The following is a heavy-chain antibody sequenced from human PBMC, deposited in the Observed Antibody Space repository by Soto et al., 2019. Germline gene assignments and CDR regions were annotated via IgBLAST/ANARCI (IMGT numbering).Heavy chain of an antibody. Sequence: GGSLRLSCAASGFTFSSYWMSWVRQAPGKGPEWVANIKQDGSEKYYVDSVKGRFTISRDNAKNSLYLQMNSLRAEDTAVYYCASSGRGYSCSSFDPWGQGTLVTVSS. J-gene: IGHJ5*02. CDR1: GFTFSSYW. D-gene: IGHD5-18*01. V-gene: IGHV3-7*05. CDR3: ASSGRGYSCSSFDP. CDR2: IKQDGSEK.